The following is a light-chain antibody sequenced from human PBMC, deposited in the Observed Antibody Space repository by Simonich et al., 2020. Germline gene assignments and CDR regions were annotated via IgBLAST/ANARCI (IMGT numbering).Light chain of an antibody. CDR1: TGAVTSGYY. V-gene: IGLV7-43*01. CDR2: STS. Sequence: QTVVTQEPSLTVSPGGTVTLTCASRTGAVTSGYYPNWFQQKPGQAPRELIYSTSNNPSWTPARFSGSLLGGKAALTLSGVQPEDEAEYYCLLYYGGAWVFGGGTKLTVL. J-gene: IGLJ3*02. CDR3: LLYYGGAWV.